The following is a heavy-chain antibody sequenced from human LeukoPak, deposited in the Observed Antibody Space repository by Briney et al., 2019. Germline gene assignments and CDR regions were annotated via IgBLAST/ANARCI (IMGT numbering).Heavy chain of an antibody. Sequence: GESLKISCEGSGYSFTNYWIGWVRRLPGKGRGWMGIIYPGDSDTRYSPSFQGQVTISADKSITTAYLQWSSLKASDTAMYYCASAYCSSTSCYPLSFHWGKGTLVTVSS. CDR3: ASAYCSSTSCYPLSFH. V-gene: IGHV5-51*01. J-gene: IGHJ4*02. CDR2: IYPGDSDT. D-gene: IGHD2-2*01. CDR1: GYSFTNYW.